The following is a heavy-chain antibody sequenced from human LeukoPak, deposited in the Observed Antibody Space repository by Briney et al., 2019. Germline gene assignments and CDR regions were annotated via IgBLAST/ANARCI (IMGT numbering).Heavy chain of an antibody. CDR3: ARGAYYCSGSYPY. Sequence: GGSLRLSWAAFGFNFIRYWMHSVRQAPGKGLVWVSRINSDGSSTSHADSVKGRLTISRDNAKNTLYLQMNSLRAEDTAVYYCARGAYYCSGSYPYWGQGTLATVSS. J-gene: IGHJ4*02. CDR2: INSDGSST. D-gene: IGHD3-10*01. CDR1: GFNFIRYW. V-gene: IGHV3-74*01.